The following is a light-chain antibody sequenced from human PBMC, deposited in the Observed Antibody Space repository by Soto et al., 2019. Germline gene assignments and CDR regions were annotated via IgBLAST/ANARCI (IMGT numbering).Light chain of an antibody. Sequence: EIVLTQSPGTLSLSPGERATLSCRASQSVSSSYLAWYQQKPGQAPRLLMYGASTRATGMPASFSGSGSGTEFILTISSLQSEDFAVYYCQQYHKWPLTFGGGTKVDIK. V-gene: IGKV3-15*01. CDR3: QQYHKWPLT. CDR2: GAS. J-gene: IGKJ4*01. CDR1: QSVSSSY.